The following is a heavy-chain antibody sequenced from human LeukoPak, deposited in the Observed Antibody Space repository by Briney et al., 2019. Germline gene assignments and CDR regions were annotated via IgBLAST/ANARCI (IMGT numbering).Heavy chain of an antibody. CDR2: INPKSGGS. CDR3: ASRYCNGGGCSNLLDFFDY. V-gene: IGHV1-2*02. Sequence: ASAKVSCKSSGYTFTAYYIHWVRQAPGQGLEWMGWINPKSGGSKYAQQFQGRVTMTRDTSISTAYMELSGLRSDDTAVYFCASRYCNGGGCSNLLDFFDYWGQGALVTVSS. J-gene: IGHJ4*02. D-gene: IGHD2-15*01. CDR1: GYTFTAYY.